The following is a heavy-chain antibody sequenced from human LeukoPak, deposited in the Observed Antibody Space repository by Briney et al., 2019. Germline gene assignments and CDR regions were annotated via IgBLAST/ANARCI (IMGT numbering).Heavy chain of an antibody. CDR1: GGSISSGGYY. J-gene: IGHJ4*02. Sequence: SETLSLTCTVSGGSISSGGYYWSWIRQHPGKGLAWIGFLYYSGSTYYNPSLKSRVTISVDTSKNQFSLRLSSVTAADTAVYYCARGPYFYDSSGYLYWGQGTLVTVSS. V-gene: IGHV4-31*03. D-gene: IGHD3-22*01. CDR3: ARGPYFYDSSGYLY. CDR2: LYYSGST.